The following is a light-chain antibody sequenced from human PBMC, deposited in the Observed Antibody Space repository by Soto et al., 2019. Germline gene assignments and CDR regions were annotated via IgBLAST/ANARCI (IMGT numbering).Light chain of an antibody. V-gene: IGKV3-20*01. CDR3: QLYGSSQQT. Sequence: EIAMTQSPATLSVSPGERATLSCRASQSVSSNYLAWCQQRPGQAPRLLIYGASTRAAGIPDRFSGSGSGTNRSITLSSLELEDFAVYYCQLYGSSQQTLGKGTRV. CDR2: GAS. CDR1: QSVSSNY. J-gene: IGKJ1*01.